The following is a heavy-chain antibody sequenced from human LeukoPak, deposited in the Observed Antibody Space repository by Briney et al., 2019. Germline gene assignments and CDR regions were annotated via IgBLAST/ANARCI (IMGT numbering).Heavy chain of an antibody. D-gene: IGHD5-18*01. V-gene: IGHV3-74*01. CDR3: ARGGGYSYGSFDY. CDR1: RIIFSNYW. Sequence: PGGSLRLSCAASRIIFSNYWMHWVRQAPGKGLVWVSRINRDGSSTSYADSVKGRFTISRDNAKNTLYLQMNSLRAEDTAVYYCARGGGYSYGSFDYWGQGTLVTVSS. J-gene: IGHJ4*02. CDR2: INRDGSST.